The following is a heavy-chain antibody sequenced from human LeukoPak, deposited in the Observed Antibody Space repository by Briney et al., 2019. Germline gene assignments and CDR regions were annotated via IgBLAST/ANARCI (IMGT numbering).Heavy chain of an antibody. CDR2: IYYSGST. Sequence: SETLSLTCAVYGGSFSGYYWSWIRQPPGKGLEWIGYIYYSGSTNYNPSLKSRVTMSVDTSKNQFSLKLSSVTAADTAVYYCSRSHYYDSSGYLFDYWGQGTLVTVSS. V-gene: IGHV4-59*12. J-gene: IGHJ4*02. CDR1: GGSFSGYY. CDR3: SRSHYYDSSGYLFDY. D-gene: IGHD3-22*01.